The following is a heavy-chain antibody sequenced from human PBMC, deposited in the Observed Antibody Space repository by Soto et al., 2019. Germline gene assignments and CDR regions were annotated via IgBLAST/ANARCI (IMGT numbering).Heavy chain of an antibody. D-gene: IGHD6-6*01. J-gene: IGHJ6*03. CDR3: ARARRGSIAARPTEEYYYYYYMDV. CDR1: GYTFTSYD. CDR2: MNPNSGNT. V-gene: IGHV1-8*01. Sequence: ASVKVSCKASGYTFTSYDINWVRQATGQGLEWMGWMNPNSGNTGYAQKFQGRVTMTRNTSISTAYMELSSLRSEDTAVYYGARARRGSIAARPTEEYYYYYYMDVWGKGTTVTVSS.